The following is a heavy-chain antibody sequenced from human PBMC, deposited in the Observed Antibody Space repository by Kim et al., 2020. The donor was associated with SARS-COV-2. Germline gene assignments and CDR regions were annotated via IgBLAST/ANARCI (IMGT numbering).Heavy chain of an antibody. CDR2: ISGSGGST. J-gene: IGHJ6*02. D-gene: IGHD3-3*01. Sequence: GGSLRLSCAASGFTFSSYAMSWVRQAPGKGLEWVSAISGSGGSTYYADSVKGRFTISRDNSKNTLYLQMNSLRAEDTAVYYCAKGGLDYDFWSGYSLYYYYYGMDVWGQGTTVTVSS. CDR3: AKGGLDYDFWSGYSLYYYYYGMDV. V-gene: IGHV3-23*01. CDR1: GFTFSSYA.